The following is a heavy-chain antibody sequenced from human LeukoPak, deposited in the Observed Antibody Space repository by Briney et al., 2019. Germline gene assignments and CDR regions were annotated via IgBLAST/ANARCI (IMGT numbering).Heavy chain of an antibody. CDR3: ASRGITIFGPDY. V-gene: IGHV4-34*01. Sequence: SETLSLTCAVDGGSFSGYYWSWIRQPPGKGLEWIGEINHSGSTNYNPSLKSRVTISVDTSKNQFSLKLSSVTAADTAVYYCASRGITIFGPDYSGQGTLVTVSS. D-gene: IGHD3-3*01. J-gene: IGHJ4*02. CDR2: INHSGST. CDR1: GGSFSGYY.